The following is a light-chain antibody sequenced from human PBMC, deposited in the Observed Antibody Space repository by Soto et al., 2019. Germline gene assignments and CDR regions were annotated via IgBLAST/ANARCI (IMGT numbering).Light chain of an antibody. CDR3: AAWDDSLNVLV. CDR1: SDDVGTYNF. Sequence: QSALTQPPSASGSPGQSVTIPCTGTSDDVGTYNFVSWYQQHPGKAPKLTIYEVTKRPSGVPDRFSGSKSGTSASLAISGLQSDDETQYYCAAWDDSLNVLVFGGGTKVTVL. J-gene: IGLJ2*01. V-gene: IGLV2-8*01. CDR2: EVT.